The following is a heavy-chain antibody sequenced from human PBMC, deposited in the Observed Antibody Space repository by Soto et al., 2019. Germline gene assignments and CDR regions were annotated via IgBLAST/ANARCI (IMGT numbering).Heavy chain of an antibody. D-gene: IGHD1-26*01. Sequence: EVKLVESGGGLVQPGGSLRLSCAASGFTVSDYYMTWVRQAPGKGLEWVSLLYGGGSTIYADSVKGRVTISRDSSKNTLYLQMNSLRVEDTAVYYCARATVGASDFGFDSWGQGTLVTVSS. V-gene: IGHV3-53*01. CDR1: GFTVSDYY. CDR3: ARATVGASDFGFDS. CDR2: LYGGGST. J-gene: IGHJ4*02.